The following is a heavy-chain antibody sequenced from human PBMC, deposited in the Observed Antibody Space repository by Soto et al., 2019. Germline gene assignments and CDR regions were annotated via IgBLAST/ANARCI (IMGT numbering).Heavy chain of an antibody. D-gene: IGHD2-15*01. CDR1: GLIFSNYG. J-gene: IGHJ4*02. V-gene: IGHV3-33*01. CDR3: ASELYCRGGGCYFEN. Sequence: QVQLVESGGGVVQPGRSLRLSCAVSGLIFSNYGMHWVRQAPGKGLEWVAIIWHDGSNKDYADSVKGRFTISRDNSNNTLYLQMNSLRVEDTAVYYCASELYCRGGGCYFENWGKGNVVTVSS. CDR2: IWHDGSNK.